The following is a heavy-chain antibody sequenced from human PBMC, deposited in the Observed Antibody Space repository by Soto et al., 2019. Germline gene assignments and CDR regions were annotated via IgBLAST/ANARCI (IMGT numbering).Heavy chain of an antibody. CDR2: IYHSGST. D-gene: IGHD3-9*01. CDR1: GGSISSSNW. Sequence: PSETLSLTCAVSGGSISSSNWWSWVRQPPGKGLEWIGEIYHSGSTNYNPSLKSRVTISVDKSKNQFSLKLSSVTAADTAVYYCARVFSCYDILTGYYIGVCAFDIWGQGTMVTVSS. V-gene: IGHV4-4*02. J-gene: IGHJ3*02. CDR3: ARVFSCYDILTGYYIGVCAFDI.